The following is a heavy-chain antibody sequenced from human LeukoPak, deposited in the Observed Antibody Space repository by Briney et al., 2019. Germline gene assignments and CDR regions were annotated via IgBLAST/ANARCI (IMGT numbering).Heavy chain of an antibody. CDR3: ARLRFLEWLLLDP. Sequence: SETLSLTCAVYGGSFSGYYWSWIRQPPGKGLEWIGEINHSGSTNYNPSLKSRVTISVDTSKNQFSLKLSSVTAADTAVYYCARLRFLEWLLLDPWGQGTLVTVSS. CDR2: INHSGST. CDR1: GGSFSGYY. D-gene: IGHD3-3*01. V-gene: IGHV4-34*01. J-gene: IGHJ5*02.